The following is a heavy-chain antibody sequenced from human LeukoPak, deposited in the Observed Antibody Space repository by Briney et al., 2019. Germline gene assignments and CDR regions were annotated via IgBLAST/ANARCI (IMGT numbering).Heavy chain of an antibody. Sequence: PSETLSLTCTVSGGSLSSVDYYWSWIRQPPGKSLEWVGYIYYSGSTYYDPSLKSRVTISVDTSKNQFSLKLSSVTAAHTAVYYCARYGDYHLVEYFDYWGQGTLVTVSS. CDR2: IYYSGST. CDR3: ARYGDYHLVEYFDY. CDR1: GGSLSSVDYY. V-gene: IGHV4-30-4*08. J-gene: IGHJ4*02. D-gene: IGHD4-17*01.